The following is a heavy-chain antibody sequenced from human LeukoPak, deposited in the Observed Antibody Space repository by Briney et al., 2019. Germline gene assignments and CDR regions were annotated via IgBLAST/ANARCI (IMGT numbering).Heavy chain of an antibody. Sequence: GGSLRLSCAASGFTFNTYGIHWVRQAPGKGLDWVAFIRYDGTNKYYPDSVKGRFTISRDNSKNTVYLQMNSLRPDDTAIYYCAKDKGSSFAFEMWGQGTMVTFSS. CDR2: IRYDGTNK. V-gene: IGHV3-30*02. J-gene: IGHJ3*02. D-gene: IGHD3-10*01. CDR1: GFTFNTYG. CDR3: AKDKGSSFAFEM.